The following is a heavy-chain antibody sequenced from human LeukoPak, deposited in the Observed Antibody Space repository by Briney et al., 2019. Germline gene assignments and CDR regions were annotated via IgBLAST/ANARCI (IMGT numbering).Heavy chain of an antibody. J-gene: IGHJ4*02. CDR1: GGSFSGYY. CDR2: INHRGST. CDR3: AIRKGGFVVVPAAFDY. Sequence: KPSETLSLTCAVYGGSFSGYYWSWIRQPPGKGREWLGEINHRGSTNYNPSLKRRVTIPVDTSKNQFSLKLSSVTAADTAVSYSAIRKGGFVVVPAAFDYWGQGTLVTVSS. D-gene: IGHD2-2*01. V-gene: IGHV4-34*01.